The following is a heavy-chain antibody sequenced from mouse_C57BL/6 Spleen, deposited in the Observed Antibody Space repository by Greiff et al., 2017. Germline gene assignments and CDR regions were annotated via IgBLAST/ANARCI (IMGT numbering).Heavy chain of an antibody. J-gene: IGHJ2*01. D-gene: IGHD2-4*01. CDR2: IGPNSGGT. Sequence: QVQLQQPGAELVKPGASVKLSCKASGYTFTSYWMPWVKQRPGRGLEWIGRIGPNSGGTKYNEKFKGKATLTIDKTTSTAYLQLSSLTSEDSAVYYCARGGYYYYEDYWGQGTTLTVSS. CDR3: ARGGYYYYEDY. V-gene: IGHV1-72*01. CDR1: GYTFTSYW.